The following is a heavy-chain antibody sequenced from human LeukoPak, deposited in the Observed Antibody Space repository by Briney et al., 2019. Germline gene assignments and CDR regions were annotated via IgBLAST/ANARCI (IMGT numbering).Heavy chain of an antibody. D-gene: IGHD1-26*01. V-gene: IGHV1-8*03. CDR1: GYSFTSND. CDR3: ARGLYSGSDPTDF. J-gene: IGHJ4*02. CDR2: MNPNSGNR. Sequence: ASVKVSCKASGYSFTSNDIKWVRQATGQGLEWMGWMNPNSGNRGYAPRFQGRVTITKNTSIGTAYMELSSLRTGDSAVYYCARGLYSGSDPTDFWGQGTLVTVST.